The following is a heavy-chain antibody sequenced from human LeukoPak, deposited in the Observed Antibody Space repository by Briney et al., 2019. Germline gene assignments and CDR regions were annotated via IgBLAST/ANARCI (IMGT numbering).Heavy chain of an antibody. CDR3: ARDRSVVVPAATDDY. V-gene: IGHV3-48*03. D-gene: IGHD2-2*01. CDR1: GITFDYHG. CDR2: LCSSGSTI. J-gene: IGHJ4*02. Sequence: GSLRLSLAASGITFDYHGMGLVRQGSGEGLGWVSFLCSSGSTIYYADSVKGRFTISRDNAKNSLYLQMNSLRAEDTAVYYCARDRSVVVPAATDDYWGQGTLVTVSS.